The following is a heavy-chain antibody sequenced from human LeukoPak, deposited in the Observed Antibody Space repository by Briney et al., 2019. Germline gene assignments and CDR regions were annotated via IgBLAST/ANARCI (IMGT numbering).Heavy chain of an antibody. CDR1: GFTFGDYA. CDR2: IRSKAYGGTT. V-gene: IGHV3-49*03. Sequence: GGSLRLSCTASGFTFGDYAMSWFRQAPGKGLEWVGFIRSKAYGGTTEYAASVKGRFTISRDDSKSIAYLQMNSLKTEDTAVYYCTRDHTGYYYYYYMDVWGKGTTVTVSS. CDR3: TRDHTGYYYYYYMDV. D-gene: IGHD5-18*01. J-gene: IGHJ6*03.